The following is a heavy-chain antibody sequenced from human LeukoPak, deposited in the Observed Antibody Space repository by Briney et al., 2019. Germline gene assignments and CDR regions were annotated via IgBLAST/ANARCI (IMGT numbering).Heavy chain of an antibody. V-gene: IGHV3-23*01. D-gene: IGHD6-13*01. J-gene: IGHJ4*02. CDR2: ISGSGGST. CDR3: AKEFFDSQQLVPYFDY. CDR1: GFTFSSYS. Sequence: GSLRLSCAASGFTFSSYSMNWVRQAPGKGLEWVSAISGSGGSTYYADSVKGRFTISRDKSKNTLYLQMNSLRAEDTAIYYCAKEFFDSQQLVPYFDYWGQGTLVTVSS.